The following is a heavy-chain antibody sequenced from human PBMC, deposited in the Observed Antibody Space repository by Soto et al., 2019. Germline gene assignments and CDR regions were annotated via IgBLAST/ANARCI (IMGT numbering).Heavy chain of an antibody. V-gene: IGHV5-51*01. Sequence: GESLKISCKGSGYSFTSYWIGWVRQMPGKGLEWMGIIYPGDSDTRYSPSFQGQVTISADKSISTAYLQWSSLKASDTAMYYCARHFSPYVLRYFDQGSVYAYYYYGMDVWGQGTTVTVSS. J-gene: IGHJ6*02. CDR1: GYSFTSYW. D-gene: IGHD3-9*01. CDR3: ARHFSPYVLRYFDQGSVYAYYYYGMDV. CDR2: IYPGDSDT.